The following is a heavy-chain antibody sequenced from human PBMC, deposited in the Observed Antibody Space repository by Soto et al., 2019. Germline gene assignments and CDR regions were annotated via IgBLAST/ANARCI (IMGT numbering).Heavy chain of an antibody. CDR1: GFTFSSYG. CDR2: IWYDGSNK. Sequence: GGSLRLSCAASGFTFSSYGMHWVRQAPGKGLEWVAVIWYDGSNKYYADSVKGRFTISRDNSKNTLYLQMNSLRAEDTAVYYCARDVWYRGYDPGNDAFDIWGQGTMVTVSS. J-gene: IGHJ3*02. D-gene: IGHD5-12*01. V-gene: IGHV3-33*01. CDR3: ARDVWYRGYDPGNDAFDI.